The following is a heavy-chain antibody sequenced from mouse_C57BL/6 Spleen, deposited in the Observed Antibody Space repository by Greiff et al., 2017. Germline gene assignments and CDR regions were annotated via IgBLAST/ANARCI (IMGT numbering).Heavy chain of an antibody. CDR3: AKLTGTSGYYAMDY. Sequence: VMLVESGPGLVQPSQSLSITCTVSGFSLTSYGVHWVRQSPGKGLEWLGVIWRGGSTDYNAAFMSRLSITKDNSKSQVFVKMNSLQADDTAIYDWAKLTGTSGYYAMDYWGQGTS. D-gene: IGHD4-1*01. J-gene: IGHJ4*01. V-gene: IGHV2-5*01. CDR2: IWRGGST. CDR1: GFSLTSYG.